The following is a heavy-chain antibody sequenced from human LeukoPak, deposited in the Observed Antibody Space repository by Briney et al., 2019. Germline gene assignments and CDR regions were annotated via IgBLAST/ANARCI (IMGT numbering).Heavy chain of an antibody. CDR2: IIPIFGTA. CDR3: ARVGGIAAAGGAFDI. D-gene: IGHD6-13*01. V-gene: IGHV1-69*05. J-gene: IGHJ3*02. CDR1: GGTFSSYA. Sequence: SVKVSCKASGGTFSSYAISWVRQAPGQGLEWMGGIIPIFGTANYAQKFQGRVTITRDTSASTAYMELSSLRSEDTAVYYCARVGGIAAAGGAFDIWGQGTMVTVSS.